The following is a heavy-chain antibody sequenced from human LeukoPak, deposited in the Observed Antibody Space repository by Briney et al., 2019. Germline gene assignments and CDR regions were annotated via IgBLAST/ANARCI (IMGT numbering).Heavy chain of an antibody. D-gene: IGHD2-15*01. CDR1: GGSVTSYY. Sequence: SETLSLTCTVSGGSVTSYYWSWIRQPPGEGLEWIGYIYYNGGTNYNPSLRSRITISLDTSKNQFSLRLSSVTAADAAVYYCAGGGDKAKTGYWGQGTLVTASS. CDR3: AGGGDKAKTGY. CDR2: IYYNGGT. V-gene: IGHV4-59*02. J-gene: IGHJ4*02.